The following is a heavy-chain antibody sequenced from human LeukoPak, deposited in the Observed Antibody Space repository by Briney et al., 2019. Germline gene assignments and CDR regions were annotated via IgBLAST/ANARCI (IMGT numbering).Heavy chain of an antibody. D-gene: IGHD6-13*01. CDR1: GFTFEDYA. Sequence: GGSLRLSCAASGFTFEDYAMHWVRQAPGKGLEWVSGISWNSGSIGYADSVKGRLTISRDNAKNSLYLQMNSLRAEDTALYYCAKDMGRRIAAAGNNWFDPWGQGTLVTVSS. CDR3: AKDMGRRIAAAGNNWFDP. CDR2: ISWNSGSI. V-gene: IGHV3-9*01. J-gene: IGHJ5*02.